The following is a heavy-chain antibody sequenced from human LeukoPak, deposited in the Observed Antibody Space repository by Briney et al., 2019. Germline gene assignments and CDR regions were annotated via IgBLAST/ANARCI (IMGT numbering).Heavy chain of an antibody. Sequence: SETLSLTCAVYGGSFSGYYWSWIRQPPGKGLEWIGEISHSGSTNYNPSLKSRVTISVDTSKNQFSLKLSSVTAADTAVYYCARSTTLRGYDFWSGYYRNDAFDIWGQGTMVTVPS. CDR3: ARSTTLRGYDFWSGYYRNDAFDI. J-gene: IGHJ3*02. CDR2: ISHSGST. CDR1: GGSFSGYY. D-gene: IGHD3-3*01. V-gene: IGHV4-34*01.